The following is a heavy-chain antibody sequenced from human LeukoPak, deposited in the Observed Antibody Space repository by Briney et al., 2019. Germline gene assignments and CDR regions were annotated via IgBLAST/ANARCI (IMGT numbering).Heavy chain of an antibody. J-gene: IGHJ4*02. V-gene: IGHV4-4*07. CDR2: IYTSGST. CDR1: GGSISSYY. Sequence: SETLSLTCTVSGGSISSYYWSWIRQPAGKGLEWIGRIYTSGSTNYNPSLKSRVTMSVDTSKNQFSLKLSSVPAADTAVYYCARGPRVSTQIAATGILDYWGQGTLVTVSS. CDR3: ARGPRVSTQIAATGILDY. D-gene: IGHD6-13*01.